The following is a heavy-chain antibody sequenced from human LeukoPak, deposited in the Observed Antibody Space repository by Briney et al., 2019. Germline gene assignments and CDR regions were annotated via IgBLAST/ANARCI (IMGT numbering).Heavy chain of an antibody. CDR3: ARVVSSGSYLPDY. Sequence: ASVKVSCKASGYTFTSYTIHWVRQAPGQRLEWMGWINAGNGNTKYSQEFQDRVTITRDTSASTAYMELSSLRSEDMAVYYCARVVSSGSYLPDYWGQGTLVTVSS. J-gene: IGHJ4*02. CDR2: INAGNGNT. V-gene: IGHV1-3*03. D-gene: IGHD3-10*01. CDR1: GYTFTSYT.